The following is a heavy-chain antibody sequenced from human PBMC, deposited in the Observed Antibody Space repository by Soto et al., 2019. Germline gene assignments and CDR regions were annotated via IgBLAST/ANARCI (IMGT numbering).Heavy chain of an antibody. CDR3: ARRLEGASSYLLDY. J-gene: IGHJ4*02. D-gene: IGHD3-22*01. CDR2: ISHDERIK. V-gene: IGHV3-30*03. CDR1: GFTFSDYV. Sequence: QVQLVESGGGVVQPGRSLRLSCAASGFTFSDYVMHWVRQVPGKGLEWVAIISHDERIKYYADSVKGRFTISRDNSNNLLYLQMYSLQTEDTALYYCARRLEGASSYLLDYWGQGTLVTVSS.